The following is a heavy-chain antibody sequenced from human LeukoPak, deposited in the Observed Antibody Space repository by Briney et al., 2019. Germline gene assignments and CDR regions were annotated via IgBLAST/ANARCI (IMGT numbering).Heavy chain of an antibody. V-gene: IGHV3-23*01. CDR1: GFTFSSYA. Sequence: PGGSLGLSCAASGFTFSSYAMTWVRQAPGKGLEWVSAIGGSGGSTYYADSVKGRFTVSRDNAKNSLYLQMNSLRDEDTAVYYCARRDYYDSSGYYRYFDYWGQGTLVTVSS. CDR2: IGGSGGST. D-gene: IGHD3-22*01. J-gene: IGHJ4*02. CDR3: ARRDYYDSSGYYRYFDY.